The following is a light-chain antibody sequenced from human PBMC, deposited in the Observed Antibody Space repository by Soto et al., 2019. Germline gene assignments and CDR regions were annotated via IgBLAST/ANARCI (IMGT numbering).Light chain of an antibody. CDR1: SSDVGGFLY. J-gene: IGLJ2*01. CDR2: AVS. Sequence: QSVLTQPASVSGSPGQSITISCTGTSSDVGGFLYVSWFQQHPGKAPKLMIYAVSNRPSGISNRFSGSKSGNTASLAISGLQADDEADYYCSAYSSSGTLVVFGGGTKLTAL. V-gene: IGLV2-14*01. CDR3: SAYSSSGTLVV.